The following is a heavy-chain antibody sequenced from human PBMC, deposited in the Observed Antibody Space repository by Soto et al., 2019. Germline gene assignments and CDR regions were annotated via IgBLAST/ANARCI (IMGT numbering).Heavy chain of an antibody. CDR3: ARDDYYDTSGYLALFDY. CDR2: ISSSSSTI. V-gene: IGHV3-48*02. D-gene: IGHD3-22*01. CDR1: GFTFSSYS. Sequence: GSLRLSCAASGFTFSSYSMNWVRQAPGKGLEWVSYISSSSSTIYYADSVKGRFTISRDNAKNSLYLQMNGLRDEDTAVYYCARDDYYDTSGYLALFDYWGQGTLVTVSS. J-gene: IGHJ4*02.